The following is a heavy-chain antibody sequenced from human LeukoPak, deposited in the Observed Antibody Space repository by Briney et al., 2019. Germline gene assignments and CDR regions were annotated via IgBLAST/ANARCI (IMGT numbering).Heavy chain of an antibody. D-gene: IGHD6-19*01. CDR3: ARISSGRYYFDY. CDR2: ISSSSSYI. J-gene: IGHJ4*02. V-gene: IGHV3-21*01. CDR1: GFTFSSYS. Sequence: GGSLRLSCAASGFTFSSYSMNWVRQAPGKGLEWVSSISSSSSYIYYADSVKGRFTISRDNAKNSLYLQMNSPRAEDTAVYYCARISSGRYYFDYWGQGILVTVSS.